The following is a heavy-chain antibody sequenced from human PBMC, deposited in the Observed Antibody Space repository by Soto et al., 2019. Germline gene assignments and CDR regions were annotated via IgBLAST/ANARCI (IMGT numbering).Heavy chain of an antibody. J-gene: IGHJ6*02. CDR1: GFTFSSYG. CDR3: AKAQYYYGMDV. CDR2: ISYDGSNK. V-gene: IGHV3-30*18. Sequence: PGGSLRLSSAASGFTFSSYGLHWVRQAPGKGLEWVAVISYDGSNKYYADSVKGRFTISRDNSKSTLYLQMNSLRAEDTAVYYCAKAQYYYGMDVWGQGTTVTVSS.